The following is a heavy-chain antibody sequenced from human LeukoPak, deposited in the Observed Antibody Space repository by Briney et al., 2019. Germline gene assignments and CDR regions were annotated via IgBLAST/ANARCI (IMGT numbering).Heavy chain of an antibody. CDR2: VHLSGRT. CDR1: GGSISSTNW. J-gene: IGHJ4*02. CDR3: ARGGGPYRPLDY. Sequence: TSETLSLTCGVSGGSISSTNWWTWVRQPPGEGLEWIGEVHLSGRTNYNPSLESRVTMSVDMSENHISLKLTSVTAADTAVYYCARGGGPYRPLDYSGQGTLVTVSS. V-gene: IGHV4-4*02.